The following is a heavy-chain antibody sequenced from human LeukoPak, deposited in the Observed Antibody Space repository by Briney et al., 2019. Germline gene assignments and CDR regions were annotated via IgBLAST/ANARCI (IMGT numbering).Heavy chain of an antibody. CDR1: GGTFNSYA. CDR3: ARGSGSYSQASDY. V-gene: IGHV1-69*05. J-gene: IGHJ4*02. Sequence: ASVKVSCKASGGTFNSYAINWVRQAPGQGLEWMGGIIPRLGTTKYIEKFQGRITITTDESTTTAYMELTSLRSEDTAVYYCARGSGSYSQASDYWGQGTLVTVSS. D-gene: IGHD1-26*01. CDR2: IIPRLGTT.